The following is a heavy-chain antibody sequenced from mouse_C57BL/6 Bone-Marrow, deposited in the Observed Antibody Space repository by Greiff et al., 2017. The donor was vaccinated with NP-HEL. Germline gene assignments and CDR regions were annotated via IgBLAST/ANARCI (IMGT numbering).Heavy chain of an antibody. D-gene: IGHD2-12*01. J-gene: IGHJ1*03. Sequence: VQLQQSGAELAKPGASVKLSCKASGYTFTSYWMHWVKQRPGQGLEWIGYINPSSGYTKYNQKIKDKATLTADKSSSTACKLLSSLTYEDSAFYDCARSGLRQGDWYFDVWGTGTTVTVSS. CDR3: ARSGLRQGDWYFDV. V-gene: IGHV1-7*01. CDR1: GYTFTSYW. CDR2: INPSSGYT.